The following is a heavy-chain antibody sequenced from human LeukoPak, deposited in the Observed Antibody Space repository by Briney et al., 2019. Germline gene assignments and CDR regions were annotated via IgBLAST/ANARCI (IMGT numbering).Heavy chain of an antibody. J-gene: IGHJ4*02. CDR2: ITTGGPNT. CDR1: GFTFSSYT. D-gene: IGHD6-25*01. CDR3: AKFFAPSGGASGWTWTIDY. V-gene: IGHV3-23*01. Sequence: GGSLRLSCTASGFTFSSYTMSWVRQAPGKGLKWVSTITTGGPNTYYADSVKGRFTISRDNSKNTLYLQMNSLRAEDTAVYYCAKFFAPSGGASGWTWTIDYWGQGTLVTVSS.